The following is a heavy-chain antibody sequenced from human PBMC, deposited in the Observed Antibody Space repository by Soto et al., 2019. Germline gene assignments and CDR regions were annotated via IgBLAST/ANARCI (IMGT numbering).Heavy chain of an antibody. CDR1: GFTFSSYG. J-gene: IGHJ4*02. D-gene: IGHD3-3*01. Sequence: QVQLVESGGGVVQPGRSLRLSCAASGFTFSSYGMHWVRQAPGKGLEWVAVISYEGSNKYYADSVKGRFTISRDNSKNTLYLQMNSLRAEGTAVYYCAKDWGLFWSGYYTNYFDYWGQGTLVTVSS. CDR3: AKDWGLFWSGYYTNYFDY. CDR2: ISYEGSNK. V-gene: IGHV3-30*18.